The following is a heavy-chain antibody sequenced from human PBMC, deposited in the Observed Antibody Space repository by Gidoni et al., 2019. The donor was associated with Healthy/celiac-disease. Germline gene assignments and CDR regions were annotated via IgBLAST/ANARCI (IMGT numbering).Heavy chain of an antibody. CDR3: AKDNGCSSTSCYENWFDP. CDR2: ISWDGGST. J-gene: IGHJ5*02. CDR1: GFTFDDYT. V-gene: IGHV3-43*01. D-gene: IGHD2-2*01. Sequence: EVQLVESGGVVVQPGGSLRPSCAASGFTFDDYTMHWVRQAPGKGMEWVSLISWDGGSTYYADSVKGRFTISRDNSKNSLYLQMNSLRTEDTALYYCAKDNGCSSTSCYENWFDPWGQGTLVTVSS.